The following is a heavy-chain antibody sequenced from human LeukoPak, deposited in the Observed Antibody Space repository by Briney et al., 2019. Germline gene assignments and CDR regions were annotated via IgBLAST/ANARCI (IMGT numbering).Heavy chain of an antibody. J-gene: IGHJ4*02. V-gene: IGHV3-48*02. CDR1: GFTFSSYS. D-gene: IGHD5-24*01. CDR2: ISSSSSTI. Sequence: GGSLRLSCAASGFTFSSYSMNWVRQAPGKGLEWVSYISSSSSTIYYADSVKGRFTISRDNAKNSLYLQMNSLRDEDTVVYYWGGGQRATMDYWGQGTLVTVSS. CDR3: GGGQRATMDY.